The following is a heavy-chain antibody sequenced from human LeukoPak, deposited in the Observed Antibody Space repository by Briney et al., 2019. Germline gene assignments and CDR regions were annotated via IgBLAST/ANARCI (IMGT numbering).Heavy chain of an antibody. CDR1: GGSISSGSYY. CDR2: IYTSGST. D-gene: IGHD2-2*02. Sequence: PSQTLSLTCTVSGGSISSGSYYWSWIRQPAGKGLEWIERIYTSGSTNYNPSLESRVTISVDTSKNQFSLKLSSVTAADTAVYYCARAELYRQIYYYYGMDVWGQGTTVTVSS. J-gene: IGHJ6*02. V-gene: IGHV4-61*02. CDR3: ARAELYRQIYYYYGMDV.